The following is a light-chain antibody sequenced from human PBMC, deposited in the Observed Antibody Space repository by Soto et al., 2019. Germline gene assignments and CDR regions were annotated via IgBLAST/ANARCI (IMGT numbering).Light chain of an antibody. CDR1: QSISSY. Sequence: DIQMTQSPSSLSASVGDRVTITFRASQSISSYLNWYQQKPGKAPKLLIYAASSLQSGVPSRFSGSGSGTDFTLTISSLQPEDVATYDCQQSYSTPLTFGGGTKVEIK. J-gene: IGKJ4*01. CDR2: AAS. V-gene: IGKV1-39*01. CDR3: QQSYSTPLT.